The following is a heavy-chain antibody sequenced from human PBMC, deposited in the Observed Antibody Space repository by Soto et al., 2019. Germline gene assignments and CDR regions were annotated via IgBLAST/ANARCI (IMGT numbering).Heavy chain of an antibody. CDR2: IIPIFGIA. D-gene: IGHD2-2*01. CDR3: AREDRDRETGLVPAAIDGTDV. CDR1: GGTFSRYS. V-gene: IGHV1-69*08. Sequence: QVQLVQSGAEVKKPGSSVKVSCKASGGTFSRYSITWVRQAPGHGLEWIGRIIPIFGIASYAQQFQGRVTITADESTSTAYLELSSLRSDDTAVYYCAREDRDRETGLVPAAIDGTDVWGQGTTVTVSS. J-gene: IGHJ6*02.